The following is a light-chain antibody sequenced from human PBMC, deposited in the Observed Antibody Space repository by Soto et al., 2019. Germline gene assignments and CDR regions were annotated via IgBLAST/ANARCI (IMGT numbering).Light chain of an antibody. CDR3: QNYNSAPLT. J-gene: IGKJ4*01. CDR2: ATS. CDR1: QDISNS. Sequence: DIQMTQSPSSLSASVGDRVTITCRARQDISNSLAWYQQKPGKVPKVLIYATSILQSGVPARFSGSGSGSEFTHAISSLQPEDVATYYCQNYNSAPLTFGGGTKVEI. V-gene: IGKV1-27*01.